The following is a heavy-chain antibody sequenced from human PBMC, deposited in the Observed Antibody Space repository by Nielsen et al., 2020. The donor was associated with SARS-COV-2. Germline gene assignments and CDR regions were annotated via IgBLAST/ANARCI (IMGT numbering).Heavy chain of an antibody. CDR3: ARDLTMIVVVTVFDY. CDR1: GFTFSNAW. CDR2: IKSKTDGGTT. V-gene: IGHV3-15*01. D-gene: IGHD3-22*01. Sequence: GESLKISCAASGFTFSNAWMSWVRQAPGKGLEWVGRIKSKTDGGTTDYAAPVKGRFTISRDNSKNTLYLQMNSLRAEDTAVYYCARDLTMIVVVTVFDYWGQGTLVTVSS. J-gene: IGHJ4*02.